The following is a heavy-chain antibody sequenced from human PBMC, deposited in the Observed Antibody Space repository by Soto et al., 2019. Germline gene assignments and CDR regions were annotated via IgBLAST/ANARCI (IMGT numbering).Heavy chain of an antibody. CDR3: ARAPQKPFVLYHYYYGMDI. Sequence: ASVKVSCKASGYPFTGYYIHWVRQAPGQGLEWMGMINPSGGSTTYARKFQGGITMTRDTSTSTVYMDLRSLRSEDTAVYYCARAPQKPFVLYHYYYGMDIWGQGTTVTVSS. V-gene: IGHV1-46*01. D-gene: IGHD2-8*01. CDR1: GYPFTGYY. J-gene: IGHJ6*02. CDR2: INPSGGST.